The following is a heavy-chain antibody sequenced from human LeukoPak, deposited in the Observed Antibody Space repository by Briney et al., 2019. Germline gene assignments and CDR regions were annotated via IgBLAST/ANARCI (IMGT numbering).Heavy chain of an antibody. Sequence: SETLSLTCTVSGGSISSSSYYWGWIRQPPGKGLEWIGSIYYSGSTNYNPSLKSRVTISVDTSKNQFSLKLSSVTAADTAVYYCARLPGTVSYYYMDVWGKGTTVTVSS. CDR1: GGSISSSSYY. J-gene: IGHJ6*03. CDR3: ARLPGTVSYYYMDV. V-gene: IGHV4-39*07. CDR2: IYYSGST. D-gene: IGHD1-1*01.